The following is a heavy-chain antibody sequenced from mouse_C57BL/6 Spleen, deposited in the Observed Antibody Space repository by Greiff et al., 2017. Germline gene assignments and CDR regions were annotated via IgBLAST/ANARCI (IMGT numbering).Heavy chain of an antibody. CDR1: GYTFTSYW. V-gene: IGHV1-55*01. J-gene: IGHJ2*01. D-gene: IGHD2-2*01. Sequence: QVQLQQPGAELVKPGASVKMSCKASGYTFTSYWITWVKQRPGQGLEWIGDIYPGSGSTNYNEKFKSKATLTVDTSSSTAYMQLSSLTSEDSAVYYCARGGTTMVTTWYFDYWGQGTTLTVSS. CDR2: IYPGSGST. CDR3: ARGGTTMVTTWYFDY.